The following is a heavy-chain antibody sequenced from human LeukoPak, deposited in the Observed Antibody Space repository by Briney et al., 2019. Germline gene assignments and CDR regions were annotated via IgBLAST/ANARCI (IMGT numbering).Heavy chain of an antibody. CDR2: INHSGST. J-gene: IGHJ4*02. V-gene: IGHV4-34*01. CDR3: ARGPKVYYGSGSYYRSYAY. Sequence: SETLSLTCAVYGGSLSGYYWSWIRQPPGKGLEWIGEINHSGSTNYNPSLKSRVTISVDTSKNQFSLKLSSVTAADTAVYYCARGPKVYYGSGSYYRSYAYWGQGTLVTVSS. CDR1: GGSLSGYY. D-gene: IGHD3-10*01.